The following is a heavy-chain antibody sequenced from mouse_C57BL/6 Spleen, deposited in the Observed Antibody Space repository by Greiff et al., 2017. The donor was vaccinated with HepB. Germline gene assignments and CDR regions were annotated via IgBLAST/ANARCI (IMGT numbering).Heavy chain of an antibody. CDR3: ARREYYGSMNFDY. D-gene: IGHD1-1*01. CDR1: GYTFTDHT. Sequence: VKLQESDAELVKPGASVKISCKVSGYTFTDHTIHWMKQRPEQGLEWIGYIYPRDGSTKYNEKFKGKATLTADKSSSTAYMQLNSLTSEDSAVYFCARREYYGSMNFDYWGQGTTLTVSS. V-gene: IGHV1-78*01. J-gene: IGHJ2*01. CDR2: IYPRDGST.